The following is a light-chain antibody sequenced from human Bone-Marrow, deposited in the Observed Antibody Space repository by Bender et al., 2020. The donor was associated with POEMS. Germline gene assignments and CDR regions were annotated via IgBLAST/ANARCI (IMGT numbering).Light chain of an antibody. J-gene: IGLJ3*02. CDR2: DVT. CDR1: SSDVGGYKY. V-gene: IGLV2-8*01. Sequence: QSALTQPPSASGSPGQSVTISCTGTSSDVGGYKYVSWYQQHPGKAPKLMIYDVTNRPSGVSYRFSGSKSGNTASLKISGLQPEDEANYYCCSYAGTSWLFGRGTKVTVL. CDR3: CSYAGTSWL.